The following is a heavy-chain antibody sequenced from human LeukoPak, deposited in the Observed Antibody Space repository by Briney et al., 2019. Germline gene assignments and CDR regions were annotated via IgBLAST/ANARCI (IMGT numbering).Heavy chain of an antibody. J-gene: IGHJ4*02. CDR2: ISSSSSYT. CDR3: ARDQYRSGSYDY. CDR1: GFTFTDYY. Sequence: PGGSLRLSCAASGFTFTDYYMSWIRLAPGKGLEWVSYISSSSSYTNYADSVKGRFTISRDNAKNSLYLQMNSLRAEDTAVYFCARDQYRSGSYDYWRQGTLLTVSS. D-gene: IGHD3-10*01. V-gene: IGHV3-11*05.